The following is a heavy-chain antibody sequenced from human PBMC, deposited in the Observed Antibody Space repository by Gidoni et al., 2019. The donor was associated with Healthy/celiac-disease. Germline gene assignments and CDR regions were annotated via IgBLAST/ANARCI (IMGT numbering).Heavy chain of an antibody. D-gene: IGHD6-6*01. J-gene: IGHJ6*02. V-gene: IGHV3-23*01. CDR2: ISGSGGST. CDR1: GFTFSSYA. CDR3: AKDLFQYSSSPGYYGVDV. Sequence: EVQLLESGGGLVQPGGSLRLSCAASGFTFSSYAMTWVRQAPGKGLEWVSGISGSGGSTYYADSVKGRFTISRDNSKNTLYLQMNSLRAEDTAVYYCAKDLFQYSSSPGYYGVDVWGQGATVTVSS.